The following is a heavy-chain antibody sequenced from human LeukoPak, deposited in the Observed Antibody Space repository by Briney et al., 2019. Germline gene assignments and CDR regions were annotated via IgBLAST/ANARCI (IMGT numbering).Heavy chain of an antibody. CDR2: ISYDGNNK. J-gene: IGHJ4*02. Sequence: GGSLRLSCAASGFTFSSYAMHWVRQAPGKGLEWVAVISYDGNNKYYADSVKGRFTISRDNSKNTLYLQMNSLRAEDTAVYYCASENGDPYYFDYWGQGTLVTVSS. V-gene: IGHV3-30-3*01. CDR3: ASENGDPYYFDY. D-gene: IGHD4-17*01. CDR1: GFTFSSYA.